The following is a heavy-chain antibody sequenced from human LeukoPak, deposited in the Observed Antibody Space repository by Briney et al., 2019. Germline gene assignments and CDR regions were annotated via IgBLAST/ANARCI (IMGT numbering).Heavy chain of an antibody. D-gene: IGHD6-19*01. Sequence: ASVKVSCKASGYTFTGYYMHWVRQAPGQGLEWMGWINPYSGGTNYAQKFQGRVTMTRDTSASTAYMELSSLRFEDTAVYYCARMFGQSGIAVAGGAGEFFQHWGQGTLVTVSS. CDR3: ARMFGQSGIAVAGGAGEFFQH. J-gene: IGHJ1*01. CDR1: GYTFTGYY. CDR2: INPYSGGT. V-gene: IGHV1-2*02.